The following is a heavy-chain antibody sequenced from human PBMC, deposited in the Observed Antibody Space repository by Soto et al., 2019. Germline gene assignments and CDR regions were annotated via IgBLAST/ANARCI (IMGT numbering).Heavy chain of an antibody. Sequence: SETLSLTCAVYGGSFSGYYWSWIRQPPGKGLEWIGEINHSGSTNYNPSLKIRVTISVDTSKNQFSLKLSSVTAADTAVYFCARGGGGDIVVVPAATSSFDYWGQGTLVTVSS. CDR2: INHSGST. CDR3: ARGGGGDIVVVPAATSSFDY. D-gene: IGHD2-2*01. CDR1: GGSFSGYY. J-gene: IGHJ4*02. V-gene: IGHV4-34*01.